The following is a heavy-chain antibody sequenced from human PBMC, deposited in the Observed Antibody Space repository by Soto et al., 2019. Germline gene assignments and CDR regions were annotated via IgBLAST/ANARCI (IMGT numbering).Heavy chain of an antibody. CDR1: GGSFSSYA. V-gene: IGHV1-69*01. CDR3: ARSQGSSTSLEIYYYYYYGMDV. D-gene: IGHD2-2*01. Sequence: QVQLVQSGAEVMKPGSSVKVSCKASGGSFSSYAISWVRQAPGQGLEWMGGIIPISGTANYAQKFQGRVTITPDESTSTAYRELSSLRSEDTAVYYCARSQGSSTSLEIYYYYYYGMDVWGQGTTVTVSS. J-gene: IGHJ6*02. CDR2: IIPISGTA.